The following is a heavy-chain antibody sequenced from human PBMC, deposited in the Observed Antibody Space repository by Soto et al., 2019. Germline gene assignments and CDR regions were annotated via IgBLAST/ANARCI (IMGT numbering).Heavy chain of an antibody. CDR3: ARVGWYNCHYLAAY. J-gene: IGHJ1*01. D-gene: IGHD1-7*01. CDR1: GGSISRCGYS. CDR2: IYHSGST. Sequence: SETLSLTCDVSGGSISRCGYSWSWIRQPPGKGLEWIGYIYHSGSTYYNPSLKSRVTISVDRSKNQFSLKLRSVTAADTAVYYCARVGWYNCHYLAAYCGQGT. V-gene: IGHV4-30-2*01.